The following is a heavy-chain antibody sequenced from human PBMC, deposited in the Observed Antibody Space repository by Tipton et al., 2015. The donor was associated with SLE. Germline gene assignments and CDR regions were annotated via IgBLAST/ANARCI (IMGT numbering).Heavy chain of an antibody. Sequence: SLRLSCAASGFTFNTFAMNWVRQAPGKGLEWVSIIYSNGGTFYTDSVKGRFTISRDNFKNTLYLQMNNLRAEDTAVYFCAKDLGPLPDWYFDLWGRGTLVAVSS. CDR3: AKDLGPLPDWYFDL. CDR1: GFTFNTFA. D-gene: IGHD7-27*01. CDR2: IYSNGGT. J-gene: IGHJ2*01. V-gene: IGHV3-23*03.